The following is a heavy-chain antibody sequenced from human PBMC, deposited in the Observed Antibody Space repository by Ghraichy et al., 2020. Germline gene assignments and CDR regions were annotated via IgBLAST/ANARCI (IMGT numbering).Heavy chain of an antibody. CDR1: GFTFSDYY. D-gene: IGHD3-9*01. J-gene: IGHJ6*02. Sequence: GGSLRLSCAASGFTFSDYYMSWIRQAPGKGLEWVSYISSSGSTIYYADSVKGRFTISRDNAKNSLYLQMNSLRAEDTAVYYCARGAYYDILTGYEYYYGMDVWGQGTTVTVSS. CDR2: ISSSGSTI. CDR3: ARGAYYDILTGYEYYYGMDV. V-gene: IGHV3-11*01.